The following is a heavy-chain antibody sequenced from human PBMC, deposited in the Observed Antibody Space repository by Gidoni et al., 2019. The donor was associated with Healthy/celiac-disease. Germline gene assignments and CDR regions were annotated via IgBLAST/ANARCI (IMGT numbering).Heavy chain of an antibody. CDR3: VKSRGPYYHYYGVDV. CDR2: IDWNSGSI. Sequence: EGQLVESGGGVGQSGRSLRLSWAAAGLSVEDYAMHWVRQGPGKGLEWVSCIDWNSGSIDYAASAKGRFTISRDNAKNSLFLQMNSLRVEDTALYYCVKSRGPYYHYYGVDVWGPGTTVTVSS. J-gene: IGHJ6*02. CDR1: GLSVEDYA. V-gene: IGHV3-9*01.